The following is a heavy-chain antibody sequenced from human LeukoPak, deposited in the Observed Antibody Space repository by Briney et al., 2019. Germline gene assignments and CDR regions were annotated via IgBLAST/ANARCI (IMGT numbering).Heavy chain of an antibody. V-gene: IGHV4-59*01. D-gene: IGHD2-2*01. CDR3: ARWYCSRGTCYYLDY. CDR2: IYYNGRT. J-gene: IGHJ4*02. CDR1: GGSISGYY. Sequence: SETLSLTCAVSGGSISGYYWSWIRQSPGRGLEYIGHIYYNGRTDYNPSLKSRVTISVDTSRNQFSLRLNSVTAADTAVYFRARWYCSRGTCYYLDYWGQGTLVTVSS.